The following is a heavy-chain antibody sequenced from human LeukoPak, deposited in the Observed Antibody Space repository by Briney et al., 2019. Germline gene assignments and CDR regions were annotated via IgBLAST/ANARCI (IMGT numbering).Heavy chain of an antibody. CDR3: ARMDSSGYNRHDAFDI. CDR1: GYTFTGYY. J-gene: IGHJ3*02. CDR2: INPNSGGT. V-gene: IGHV1-2*02. D-gene: IGHD3-22*01. Sequence: ASVKVSCKASGYTFTGYYMHWVRQAPGQGLEWMGWINPNSGGTNYAQKFQGRVTMTRDTSISTAYMELSRLRSDDTAVYYCARMDSSGYNRHDAFDIWGQGTMVTVSS.